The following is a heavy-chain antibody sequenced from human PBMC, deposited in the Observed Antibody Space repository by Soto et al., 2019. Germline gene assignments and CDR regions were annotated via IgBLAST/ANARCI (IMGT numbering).Heavy chain of an antibody. J-gene: IGHJ3*02. CDR3: ATYWENNAAAVFLLAFDI. V-gene: IGHV1-24*01. Sequence: ALLRRSCELFGYTLTEVSMHWVRQATGKGREGMGGCDAADGETIYAQTLPGRVTMTEDTSTDTAYMELSSLRSEDTAVYYCATYWENNAAAVFLLAFDIWGQGKMVTVS. D-gene: IGHD6-13*01. CDR2: CDAADGET. CDR1: GYTLTEVS.